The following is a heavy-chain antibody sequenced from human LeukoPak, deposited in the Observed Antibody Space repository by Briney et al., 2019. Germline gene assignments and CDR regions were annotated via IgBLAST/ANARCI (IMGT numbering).Heavy chain of an antibody. CDR2: IKQDGSEK. V-gene: IGHV3-7*01. D-gene: IGHD6-13*01. Sequence: QPGGSLRLSCAASGFTFSSYWMSWVRQAPGKGLEWVANIKQDGSEKYYVDSVKGRFTISRDNAKNSLYLQMNSLRAEDTAVYYCARAQSSSWYGMDVWGQGTTVTVSS. CDR3: ARAQSSSWYGMDV. J-gene: IGHJ6*02. CDR1: GFTFSSYW.